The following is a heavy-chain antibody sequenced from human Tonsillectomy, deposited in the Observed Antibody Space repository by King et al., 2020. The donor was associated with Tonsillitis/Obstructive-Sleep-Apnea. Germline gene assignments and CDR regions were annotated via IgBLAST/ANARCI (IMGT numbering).Heavy chain of an antibody. CDR2: ISGSGATT. CDR3: AKISSWEFLRYLDY. V-gene: IGHV3-23*04. J-gene: IGHJ4*02. Sequence: VQLVESGGLLLQPGGSLRLSCAASGFTFSTYAMSWVRQAPGKGLEWVSSISGSGATTYYADSVKGRFTISRDNSKNTLYLQMNTRRAEDTAIYYCAKISSWEFLRYLDYWGQGTLVTVYS. CDR1: GFTFSTYA. D-gene: IGHD3-10*01.